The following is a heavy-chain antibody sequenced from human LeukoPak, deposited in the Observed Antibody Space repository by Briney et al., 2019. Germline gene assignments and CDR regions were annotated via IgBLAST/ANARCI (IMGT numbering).Heavy chain of an antibody. Sequence: PGGSLRLSCAASGFTFSSYWMHWVRQAPGKGLVWVSRINSDGSSTSYADSVKGRFTISRDNAKNTLYLQMNSLRAEDTAVYYCAACSSTSTYGIDVWGKGTTVTVSS. CDR1: GFTFSSYW. D-gene: IGHD2-2*01. V-gene: IGHV3-74*01. J-gene: IGHJ6*04. CDR2: INSDGSST. CDR3: AACSSTSTYGIDV.